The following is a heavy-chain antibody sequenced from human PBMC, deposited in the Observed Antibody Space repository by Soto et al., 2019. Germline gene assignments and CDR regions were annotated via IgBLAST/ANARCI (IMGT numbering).Heavy chain of an antibody. CDR3: ARVPREIILVGMDV. J-gene: IGHJ6*02. D-gene: IGHD2-2*01. V-gene: IGHV1-18*01. CDR2: ISGNTGKT. CDR1: GYTFTSYG. Sequence: QVQLVQSGAEVKKPGASVKVSCKTSGYTFTSYGINWVRQAPGQGLEWMGWISGNTGKTNYAQKLKGRVTITTDTSTSTAYMELRSLRSDDTAVYYCARVPREIILVGMDVWGQGTTVTVSS.